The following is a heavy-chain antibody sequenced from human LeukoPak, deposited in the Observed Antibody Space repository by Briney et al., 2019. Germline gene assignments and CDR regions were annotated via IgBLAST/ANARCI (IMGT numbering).Heavy chain of an antibody. CDR1: GFTFSSYG. Sequence: GGSLRLSCAATGFTFSSYGMHWVRQAPGKGLEWVAFIRYDGSNKYYADSVKGRFTISRDNSKNTLYLQMNSLRAEDTAVYYCAKENCSSTSCYIDYWGQGTLVTVSS. CDR2: IRYDGSNK. CDR3: AKENCSSTSCYIDY. J-gene: IGHJ4*02. D-gene: IGHD2-2*01. V-gene: IGHV3-30*02.